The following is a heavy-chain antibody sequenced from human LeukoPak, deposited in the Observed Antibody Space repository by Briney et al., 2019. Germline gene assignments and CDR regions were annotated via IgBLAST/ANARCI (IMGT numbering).Heavy chain of an antibody. CDR1: GGSTSSYY. V-gene: IGHV4-59*01. D-gene: IGHD3-22*01. CDR2: IYYSGST. Sequence: SETLSLTCTVSGGSTSSYYWSWIRQPPGKGLEWIGYIYYSGSTNYNPSLKSRVTISVDTSKNQFSLKLSSVTAADTAVYYCARVSYDSSGYHYYFDYWGQGTLVTVSS. J-gene: IGHJ4*02. CDR3: ARVSYDSSGYHYYFDY.